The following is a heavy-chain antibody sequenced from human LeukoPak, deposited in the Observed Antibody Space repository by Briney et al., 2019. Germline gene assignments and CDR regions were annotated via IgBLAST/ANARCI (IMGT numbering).Heavy chain of an antibody. CDR2: ITTTGATT. D-gene: IGHD3-22*01. CDR1: GFTFRSYG. V-gene: IGHV3-23*01. CDR3: TIMHGYYDGSGYWVQ. J-gene: IGHJ4*02. Sequence: PGGSLRLSCAASGFTFRSYGMSWVRQAPGKGLEWVSFITTTGATTSYADSVKGRFTISRDNLRDTLYMQMNSLRDESTALYYCTIMHGYYDGSGYWVQWGQGTLVTVSS.